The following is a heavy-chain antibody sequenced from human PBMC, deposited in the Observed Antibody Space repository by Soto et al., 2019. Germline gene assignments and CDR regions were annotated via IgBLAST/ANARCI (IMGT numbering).Heavy chain of an antibody. CDR3: ARAKEVVAVYVFDY. CDR2: ISAYNGNT. V-gene: IGHV1-18*01. CDR1: GYTFTSYG. D-gene: IGHD2-15*01. Sequence: ASVKVSCKASGYTFTSYGISWVRQAPGQGLEWMGWISAYNGNTNYAQKLQGRVTMTTDTSTSTAYMELRSLRSDDTAVYYCARAKEVVAVYVFDYWGQGTLVTVSS. J-gene: IGHJ4*02.